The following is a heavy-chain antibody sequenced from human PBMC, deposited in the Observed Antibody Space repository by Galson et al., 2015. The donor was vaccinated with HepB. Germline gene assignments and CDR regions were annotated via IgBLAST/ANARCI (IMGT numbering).Heavy chain of an antibody. CDR3: ARDLGYCSGGICYSVFDF. Sequence: SLRLSCAASGFTFSNYWLTWVRQAPGKGLEWVAHIKEDGGEKYHVDSVKGRFTISRDNAKYSLYLQMNSLRVEDTAVYYCARDLGYCSGGICYSVFDFWGQGTLVTVSS. CDR1: GFTFSNYW. CDR2: IKEDGGEK. J-gene: IGHJ4*02. D-gene: IGHD2-15*01. V-gene: IGHV3-7*01.